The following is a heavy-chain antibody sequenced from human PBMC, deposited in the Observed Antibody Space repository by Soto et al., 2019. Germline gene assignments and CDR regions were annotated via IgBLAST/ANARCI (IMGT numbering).Heavy chain of an antibody. CDR3: ARVGYYDSSGPHAFAI. D-gene: IGHD3-22*01. V-gene: IGHV4-31*03. CDR2: IYYSGST. CDR1: GGSISSGGYY. Sequence: SETLSLTCTVSGGSISSGGYYWSWIRQHPGKGLEWIGYIYYSGSTYYNPSLKSRVTISVDTSKNQFSLKLSSVTAADTAVYYCARVGYYDSSGPHAFAIWGQGTMVTVSS. J-gene: IGHJ3*02.